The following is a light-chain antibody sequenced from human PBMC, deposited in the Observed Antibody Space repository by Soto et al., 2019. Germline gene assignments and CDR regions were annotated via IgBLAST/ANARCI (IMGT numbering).Light chain of an antibody. CDR2: GAS. CDR1: QSVSSD. J-gene: IGKJ1*01. V-gene: IGKV3-15*01. Sequence: ETLMTQFPATLSVSPGDRVTLSCRASQSVSSDVAWYQKKTGKSPRLLIFGASTRATSIPARLTGSRYGTELSITISSMQSEDFEVYYCQQYSTWTRTFGQGTKVDIK. CDR3: QQYSTWTRT.